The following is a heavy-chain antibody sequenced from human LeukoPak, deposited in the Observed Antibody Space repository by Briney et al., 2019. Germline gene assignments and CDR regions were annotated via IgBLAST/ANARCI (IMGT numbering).Heavy chain of an antibody. D-gene: IGHD6-19*01. CDR2: ISSSGSTI. Sequence: GGSLRLSCAASGFTFSDYYMSWIRQAPGKGLEWVSYISSSGSTIYYADSVKGRFTLSRDNAKNSLYLQMNSLRDEDTAVYYCARGPISGWSADYRGQGTLVTVSS. CDR1: GFTFSDYY. V-gene: IGHV3-11*04. J-gene: IGHJ4*02. CDR3: ARGPISGWSADY.